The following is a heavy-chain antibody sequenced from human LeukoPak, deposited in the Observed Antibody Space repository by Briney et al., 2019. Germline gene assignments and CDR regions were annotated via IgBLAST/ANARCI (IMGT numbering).Heavy chain of an antibody. Sequence: GESLKISCKGSGYSFTSYWIGWVRQMPGKGLEWMGIIYPGDSDTRYSPSFQGQVTISADKSISTAYLQWSSLKASDTAMYYCARQGVPDYYYDSSGYYAYYFDYWGQGTLVTVSS. CDR2: IYPGDSDT. D-gene: IGHD3-22*01. CDR3: ARQGVPDYYYDSSGYYAYYFDY. CDR1: GYSFTSYW. V-gene: IGHV5-51*01. J-gene: IGHJ4*02.